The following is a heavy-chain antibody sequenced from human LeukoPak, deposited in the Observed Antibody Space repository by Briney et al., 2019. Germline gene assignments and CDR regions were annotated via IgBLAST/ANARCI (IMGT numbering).Heavy chain of an antibody. CDR3: VSFYETY. CDR2: TNQDGSQK. Sequence: GGSLRLSCAASGFTFSSHWMSWVRQAPGKGLEWVANTNQDGSQKYYVDSVKGRFTISKDNAKNTVYLQMNSLRAEDTAVYYCVSFYETYWGRGTLVTVSS. V-gene: IGHV3-7*01. J-gene: IGHJ4*02. D-gene: IGHD2/OR15-2a*01. CDR1: GFTFSSHW.